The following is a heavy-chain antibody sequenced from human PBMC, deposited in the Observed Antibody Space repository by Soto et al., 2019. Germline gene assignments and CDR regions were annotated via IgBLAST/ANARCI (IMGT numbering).Heavy chain of an antibody. V-gene: IGHV1-69*13. CDR1: GGTFSSYA. CDR3: ARQGGRDYGMDV. Sequence: SVKVSCKASGGTFSSYAISWVRQAPGQGLEWMGGIIPIFGTANYAQKFQGRVTITADESASTAYMELSSLRSEDTAVYHCARQGGRDYGMDVWGQGTTVTVSS. CDR2: IIPIFGTA. J-gene: IGHJ6*02.